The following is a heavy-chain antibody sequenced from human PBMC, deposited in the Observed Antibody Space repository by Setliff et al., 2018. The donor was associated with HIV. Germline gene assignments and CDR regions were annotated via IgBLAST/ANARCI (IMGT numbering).Heavy chain of an antibody. CDR1: GVSISNYY. CDR2: LSPSGTT. D-gene: IGHD2-15*01. J-gene: IGHJ5*02. Sequence: SVTLSLTCTVSGVSISNYYWSWIRQPPGKGLEWIGELSPSGTTRPNPSLQSRVIISLDTAKNQFSLKLSSVTAADTAVYYCAAATTLLSPRAWGQGTLVTVSS. CDR3: AAATTLLSPRA. V-gene: IGHV4-4*09.